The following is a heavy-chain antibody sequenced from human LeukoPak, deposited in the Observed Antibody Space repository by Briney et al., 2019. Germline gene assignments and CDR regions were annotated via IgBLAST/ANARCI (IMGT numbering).Heavy chain of an antibody. D-gene: IGHD4-17*01. Sequence: SSETLSLTCAVSGGSISSSNWWSWVRQPPGKGLEWIGEIYHSGSTNYNPSLKSRVTISVDKSKNQFSLKLSSVTAADTAVYYSARDRPDGDGIDYWGQGTLVTVSS. CDR2: IYHSGST. CDR3: ARDRPDGDGIDY. CDR1: GGSISSSNW. V-gene: IGHV4-4*02. J-gene: IGHJ4*02.